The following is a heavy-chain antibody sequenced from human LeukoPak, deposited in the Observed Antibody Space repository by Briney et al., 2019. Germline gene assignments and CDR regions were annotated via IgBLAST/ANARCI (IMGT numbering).Heavy chain of an antibody. D-gene: IGHD3-22*01. J-gene: IGHJ4*02. Sequence: SETLSLTCTVSGGSISSYYWGWIRQPAGKGLEWIGRIYTSGSTNYNPSLKSRVTMSVDTSKNQFSLKLSSVTAADTAVYYCASMNSSGYSPFDYWGQGTLVTVSS. CDR2: IYTSGST. CDR1: GGSISSYY. V-gene: IGHV4-4*07. CDR3: ASMNSSGYSPFDY.